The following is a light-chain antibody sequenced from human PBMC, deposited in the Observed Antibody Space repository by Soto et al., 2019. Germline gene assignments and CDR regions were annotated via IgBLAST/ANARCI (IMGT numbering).Light chain of an antibody. Sequence: IVLTQSPATLSVSTGERATLSCRASQSVSSNLAWYQQKPGQAPRLLIYDASTRATGIPARFSGSGSGTEFTLTISSLQSEDFAVYYCQQSTNWPWTFGQGTKVDIK. V-gene: IGKV3-15*01. CDR1: QSVSSN. CDR2: DAS. CDR3: QQSTNWPWT. J-gene: IGKJ1*01.